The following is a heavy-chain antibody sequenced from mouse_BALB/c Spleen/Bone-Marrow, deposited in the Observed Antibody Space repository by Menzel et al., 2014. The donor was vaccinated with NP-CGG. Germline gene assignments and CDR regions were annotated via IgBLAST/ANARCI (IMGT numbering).Heavy chain of an antibody. Sequence: EVNVVESGGGLVKPGGSLKLSCAASGFTFSSYAMSWVRQTPEKRLEWVATISSGGSYTYYPDSVKGRFTISRDNAKNTLYLQMSSLRSEDTAMYYCARLDGYYAMDYWGQGTSVTVSS. CDR1: GFTFSSYA. CDR3: ARLDGYYAMDY. J-gene: IGHJ4*01. D-gene: IGHD2-3*01. CDR2: ISSGGSYT. V-gene: IGHV5-9-1*01.